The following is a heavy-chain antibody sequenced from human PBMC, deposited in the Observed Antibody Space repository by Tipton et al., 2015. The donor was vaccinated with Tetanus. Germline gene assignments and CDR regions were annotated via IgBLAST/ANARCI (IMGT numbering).Heavy chain of an antibody. CDR1: GGSISSGGYY. D-gene: IGHD1-26*01. Sequence: TLSLTCTVSGGSISSGGYYWTWLRQHPGKGLEWIGDIYYSGSTYYNPSLKSRVSISVDTSNNQFSVNLNSVTAADTAGDYCARDQARGARGWNYFDYWGQGALVTDSS. CDR3: ARDQARGARGWNYFDY. CDR2: IYYSGST. J-gene: IGHJ4*02. V-gene: IGHV4-31*03.